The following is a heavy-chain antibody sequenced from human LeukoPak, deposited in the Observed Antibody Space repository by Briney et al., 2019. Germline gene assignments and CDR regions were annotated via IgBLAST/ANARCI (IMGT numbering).Heavy chain of an antibody. CDR1: GYTFTSYD. V-gene: IGHV1-8*01. J-gene: IGHJ4*02. Sequence: GASVKVSCKASGYTFTSYDINWVRQATGQGLEWMGWMNPNSGNTGYAQKFQGRLTMTLDTSVSTAYMELSSLTSDDTAVYFCARARPNLYYFDFWGQGTLVTVSS. CDR2: MNPNSGNT. CDR3: ARARPNLYYFDF.